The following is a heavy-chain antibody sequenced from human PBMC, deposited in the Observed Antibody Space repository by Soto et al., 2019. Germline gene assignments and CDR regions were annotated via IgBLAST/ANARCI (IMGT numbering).Heavy chain of an antibody. CDR1: GFTFSKAW. CDR3: TTGGWELLSGFDP. J-gene: IGHJ5*02. Sequence: EVQLVESGGGLVKPGGSLRLSCAASGFTFSKAWMNWVRQAPGKGLEWVGRIKSKTDGGTTDYAAPVKGRFTISRDDSKNTLYLQMNSLKTEDTAVYYCTTGGWELLSGFDPWGQGTLVTVSS. D-gene: IGHD1-26*01. V-gene: IGHV3-15*07. CDR2: IKSKTDGGTT.